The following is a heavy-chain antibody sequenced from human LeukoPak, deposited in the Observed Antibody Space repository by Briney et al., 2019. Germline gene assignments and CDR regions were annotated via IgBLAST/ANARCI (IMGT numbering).Heavy chain of an antibody. CDR3: AKLLYYYDSSGYSIDY. V-gene: IGHV3-30*18. J-gene: IGHJ4*02. Sequence: GGSLRLSCAASGFTFNSYGMHWVRQAPGKGLEWVAVISYDGNNQYYADSVKGRFTISRDNSKNTLYLQMNSLRAEDTAVYYCAKLLYYYDSSGYSIDYWGQGTLVTVSS. D-gene: IGHD3-22*01. CDR1: GFTFNSYG. CDR2: ISYDGNNQ.